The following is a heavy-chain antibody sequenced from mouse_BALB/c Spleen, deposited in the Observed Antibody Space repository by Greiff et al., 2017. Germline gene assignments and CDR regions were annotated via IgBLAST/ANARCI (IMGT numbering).Heavy chain of an antibody. CDR3: ARFYYGSSFLY. D-gene: IGHD1-1*01. V-gene: IGHV5-6-5*01. CDR2: ISSGGST. J-gene: IGHJ2*01. Sequence: EVQVVESGGGLVKPGGSLKLSCAASGFTFSSYAMSWVRQTPEKRLEWVASISSGGSTYYPDSVKGRFTISRDNARNILYLQMSSLRSEDTAMYYCARFYYGSSFLYWGQGTTLTVSS. CDR1: GFTFSSYA.